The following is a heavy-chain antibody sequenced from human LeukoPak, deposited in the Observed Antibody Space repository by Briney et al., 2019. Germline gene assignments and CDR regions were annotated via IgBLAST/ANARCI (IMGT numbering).Heavy chain of an antibody. CDR1: GYTLTGYY. Sequence: ASVKVSCXASGYTLTGYYMHWVRQAPGQGLEWMGRINPNSGGTNYAQKFQGRVTMTRDTSISTAYMELSRLRSDDTAVYYCARVGYYDSSGYYLDAFDIWGPGTMVTVSS. D-gene: IGHD3-22*01. CDR3: ARVGYYDSSGYYLDAFDI. CDR2: INPNSGGT. J-gene: IGHJ3*02. V-gene: IGHV1-2*06.